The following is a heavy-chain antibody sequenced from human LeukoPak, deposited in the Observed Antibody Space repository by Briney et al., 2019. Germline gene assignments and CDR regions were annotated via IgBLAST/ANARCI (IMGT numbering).Heavy chain of an antibody. D-gene: IGHD2-15*01. J-gene: IGHJ6*02. Sequence: GGSLRLSCAASGFTVSSNYMSWVRQAPGKGLEWVSVIYSGGSTYYADSVKGRFTISRDNSKNTLYLQMNSLRAEDTAVYYCARDQEVSGGMDVWGQGTTVTVSS. CDR3: ARDQEVSGGMDV. CDR2: IYSGGST. CDR1: GFTVSSNY. V-gene: IGHV3-53*05.